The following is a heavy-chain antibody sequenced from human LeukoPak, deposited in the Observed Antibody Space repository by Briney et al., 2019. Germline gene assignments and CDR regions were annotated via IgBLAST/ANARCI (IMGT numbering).Heavy chain of an antibody. CDR2: IKQDGNEK. CDR1: GFNFSDYF. D-gene: IGHD4-23*01. Sequence: GGSLRLSCAASGFNFSDYFLTWVRQAPGKGLEWVANIKQDGNEKNYVDSLEGRFTISRDNAKSSLYLQMNSLRVDDTAMYYCVRDVGYYGGNHDYWGQGTLVIVSS. V-gene: IGHV3-7*01. CDR3: VRDVGYYGGNHDY. J-gene: IGHJ4*02.